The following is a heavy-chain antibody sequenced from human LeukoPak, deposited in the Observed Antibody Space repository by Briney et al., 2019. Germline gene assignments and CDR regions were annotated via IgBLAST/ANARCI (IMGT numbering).Heavy chain of an antibody. Sequence: GESLKISCKGSGYSFTSYWIGWVRQMPGKGLEWMGIIYPGDSDTRYSPSFQGQVTISADKSISTAYLQWSSLKASDTAMYYCAGPTLSGYDLPGDFDIWGQGTMVTVSS. CDR2: IYPGDSDT. D-gene: IGHD5-12*01. CDR3: AGPTLSGYDLPGDFDI. J-gene: IGHJ3*02. V-gene: IGHV5-51*01. CDR1: GYSFTSYW.